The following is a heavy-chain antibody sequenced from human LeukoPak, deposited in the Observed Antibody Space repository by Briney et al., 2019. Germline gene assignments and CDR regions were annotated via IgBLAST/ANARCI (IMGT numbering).Heavy chain of an antibody. V-gene: IGHV3-23*01. Sequence: GGSLRLSCAASGFTFSNYAMSWVRQAPGKGLEWVSAISASGGGTYYADSVKGRFTFSRDNSKNTLYLKMNILRAEDTAVYYCAKDPPSRDYFDYWGQGTLVTVSS. CDR3: AKDPPSRDYFDY. CDR1: GFTFSNYA. CDR2: ISASGGGT. J-gene: IGHJ4*02.